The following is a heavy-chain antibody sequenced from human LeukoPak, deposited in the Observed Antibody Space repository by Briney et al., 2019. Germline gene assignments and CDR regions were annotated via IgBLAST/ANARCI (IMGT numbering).Heavy chain of an antibody. CDR3: ARQYGRPFDY. V-gene: IGHV5-51*01. CDR2: LEPGASYP. D-gene: IGHD4-17*01. CDR1: GSNFANSC. Sequence: PGESLQISCQGSGSNFANSCIGWVRLVPGKGLEWRRTLEPGASYPKYSPSFQGKVSISVDKSVSTTYLQWSSLKVSDTAMYYCARQYGRPFDYWGQGTLVTVSS. J-gene: IGHJ4*02.